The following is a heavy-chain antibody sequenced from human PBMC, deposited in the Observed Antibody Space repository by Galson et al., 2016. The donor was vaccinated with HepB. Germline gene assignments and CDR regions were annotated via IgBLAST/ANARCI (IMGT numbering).Heavy chain of an antibody. CDR1: GGSISSRGYY. V-gene: IGHV4-31*03. CDR3: ARVIPAAGKWGAIDY. D-gene: IGHD2-2*01. J-gene: IGHJ4*02. CDR2: IYYSGST. Sequence: TLSLTCTVSGGSISSRGYYWSWIRQHPGKGLEWIGYIYYSGSTYYNPSLNSRVTISVDTSKNQFSLKLSSVTAADTAVYYSARVIPAAGKWGAIDYWGQGTLVAVSS.